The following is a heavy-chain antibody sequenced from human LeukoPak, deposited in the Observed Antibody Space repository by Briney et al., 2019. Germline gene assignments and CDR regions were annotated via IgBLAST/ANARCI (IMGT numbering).Heavy chain of an antibody. CDR2: INPSGGST. CDR1: GYTFTSYY. Sequence: ASVKVSCKASGYTFTSYYMHWVRQAPRQGLERMGIINPSGGSTSYAQKFQGRVTMTRDTSTSTVYMELSSLRSEDTAVYYCAREKDVDTAMVDYYGMDVWGKGTTVTVSS. D-gene: IGHD5-18*01. CDR3: AREKDVDTAMVDYYGMDV. J-gene: IGHJ6*04. V-gene: IGHV1-46*01.